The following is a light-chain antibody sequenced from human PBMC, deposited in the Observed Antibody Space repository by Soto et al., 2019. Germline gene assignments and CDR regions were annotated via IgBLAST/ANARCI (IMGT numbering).Light chain of an antibody. J-gene: IGKJ1*01. CDR3: QQYGSSSWT. CDR2: DAS. Sequence: ETVMTQPPGTLSVSLGERATLSCRASQSVSIHLAWYQQKPGQAPRLLIYDASNRATGIPARFSGSGSGTDFTLTISRLEPEDFAVYYCQQYGSSSWTFGQGTKVDIK. CDR1: QSVSIH. V-gene: IGKV3-20*01.